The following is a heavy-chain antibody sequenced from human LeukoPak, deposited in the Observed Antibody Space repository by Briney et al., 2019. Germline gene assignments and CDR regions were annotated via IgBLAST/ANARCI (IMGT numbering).Heavy chain of an antibody. J-gene: IGHJ3*02. V-gene: IGHV4-39*01. Sequence: SETLSLTCTVSGGSISSSSYYWDWIRQAPGEGLEGIGNFYDSGDTRYNPSLKSRVTISGDTSKNQYSLKLTSVTAGDTAVYYCTRHTCHGYSGYENAFDIWGQGTMVTVSS. CDR3: TRHTCHGYSGYENAFDI. CDR2: FYDSGDT. CDR1: GGSISSSSYY. D-gene: IGHD5-12*01.